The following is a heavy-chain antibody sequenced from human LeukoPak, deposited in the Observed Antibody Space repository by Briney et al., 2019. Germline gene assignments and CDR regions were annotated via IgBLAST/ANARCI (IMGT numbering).Heavy chain of an antibody. CDR2: ISYDGSNK. CDR3: ARDDRFGELLNY. J-gene: IGHJ4*02. CDR1: GFTFSSYA. D-gene: IGHD3-10*01. V-gene: IGHV3-30*04. Sequence: RAGGSLRLSCAASGFTFSSYAMHWVRQAPGKGLEWVAVISYDGSNKYYADSVKGRFTISRDNAKNSLYLQMNSLRAEDTAVYYCARDDRFGELLNYWGQGTLVTVSS.